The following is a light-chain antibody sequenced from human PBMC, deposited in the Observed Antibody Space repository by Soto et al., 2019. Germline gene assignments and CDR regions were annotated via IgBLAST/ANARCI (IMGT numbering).Light chain of an antibody. J-gene: IGKJ1*01. CDR2: LGS. Sequence: DIVMTQSPLSLSVTPGEPASISCRSSESLLHSIGYNYLDWYLQKPGQSPQLLIYLGSNRASGVPDRFSGSGSGTDFTLKISRVEAGDVGVYYCMQCLETPTFGQGTKVEIK. CDR1: ESLLHSIGYNY. V-gene: IGKV2-28*01. CDR3: MQCLETPT.